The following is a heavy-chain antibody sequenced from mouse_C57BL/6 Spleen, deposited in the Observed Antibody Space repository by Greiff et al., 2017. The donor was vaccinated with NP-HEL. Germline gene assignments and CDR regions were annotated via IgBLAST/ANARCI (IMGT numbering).Heavy chain of an antibody. CDR3: ASDYYGRCGWFAY. J-gene: IGHJ3*01. CDR2: IDPEDGET. CDR1: GFNIKDYY. Sequence: VQLQQSGAELVKPGASVKLSCTASGFNIKDYYMHWVKQRTEQGLEWIGRIDPEDGETKYAPKFQGKATITADTSSNTSYLQLSVLTSEDTAVYYCASDYYGRCGWFAYWGQGTLVTVSA. D-gene: IGHD1-1*01. V-gene: IGHV14-2*01.